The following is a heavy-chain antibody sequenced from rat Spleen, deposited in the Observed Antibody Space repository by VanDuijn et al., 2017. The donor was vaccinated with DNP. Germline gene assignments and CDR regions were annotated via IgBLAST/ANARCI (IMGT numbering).Heavy chain of an antibody. V-gene: IGHV5-22*01. CDR1: GFSFSDYY. CDR2: IHNDGGGT. Sequence: EVQLVESGGGLVQPGRSLKLSCAASGFSFSDYYMAWVRQAPTKGLEWVAYIHNDGGGTYYRDSVKGRFTISRDNAKSTLYLQMNSLRSEDMATYYCTRPLYYYSGGFGYWGQGTLVTVSS. J-gene: IGHJ3*01. D-gene: IGHD1-1*01. CDR3: TRPLYYYSGGFGY.